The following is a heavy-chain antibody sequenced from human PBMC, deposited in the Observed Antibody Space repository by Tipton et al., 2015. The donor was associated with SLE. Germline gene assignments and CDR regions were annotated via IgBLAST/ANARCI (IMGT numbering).Heavy chain of an antibody. CDR3: ARPIAAAGPDDAFDI. CDR2: IYYSGST. J-gene: IGHJ3*02. Sequence: LRLSCTVSGGSISSYYWSWIRQPPGKGLEWIGYIYYSGSTNYSPSLKSRVTISVDTSKIQFSLKLSSVTAADTAVYYCARPIAAAGPDDAFDIWGQGTMVTVSS. CDR1: GGSISSYY. D-gene: IGHD6-13*01. V-gene: IGHV4-59*01.